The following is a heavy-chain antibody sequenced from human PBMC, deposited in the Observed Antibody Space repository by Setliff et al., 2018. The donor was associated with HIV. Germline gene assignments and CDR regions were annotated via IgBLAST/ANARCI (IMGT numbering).Heavy chain of an antibody. D-gene: IGHD3-10*01. Sequence: SVKVSCKTSGYTFTNYYMHWMRQAPGQGLEWMGGIIPSFGTPNNAQKFQGRVTITMDESTSTAYMELSSLRSEDTAMYYCARLYGSGSYYNRDDAFDIWGQGTMVTVSS. CDR3: ARLYGSGSYYNRDDAFDI. CDR2: IIPSFGTP. CDR1: GYTFTNYY. V-gene: IGHV1-69*05. J-gene: IGHJ3*02.